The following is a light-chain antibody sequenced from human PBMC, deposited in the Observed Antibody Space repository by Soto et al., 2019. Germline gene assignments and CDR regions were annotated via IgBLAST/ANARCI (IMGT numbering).Light chain of an antibody. CDR3: QQSYSLYT. Sequence: DIQMTQSPSSLSASVGDRVTITCRASQSITNYLNWYQQKPGEAPKLLIYAASSLQSGVPSRFSGSGSGTDFTLTISSLQPEDFATYYCQQSYSLYTFGQGTKLEIK. CDR2: AAS. J-gene: IGKJ2*01. V-gene: IGKV1-39*01. CDR1: QSITNY.